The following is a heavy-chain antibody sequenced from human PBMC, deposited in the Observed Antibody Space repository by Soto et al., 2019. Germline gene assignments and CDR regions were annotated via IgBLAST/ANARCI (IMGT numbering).Heavy chain of an antibody. CDR2: ISDDGSNK. D-gene: IGHD6-19*01. J-gene: IGHJ3*02. V-gene: IGHV3-30-3*01. CDR3: AREVVYSSGWRNVFDI. Sequence: SGGSLRLSCVASGFTFSGYGMHWVRQAPGKGLEWVAVISDDGSNKYYGESVKGRFTISRDNSKNTLYLQMYSLRAVDTAVYYCAREVVYSSGWRNVFDICGQGTMVTVSS. CDR1: GFTFSGYG.